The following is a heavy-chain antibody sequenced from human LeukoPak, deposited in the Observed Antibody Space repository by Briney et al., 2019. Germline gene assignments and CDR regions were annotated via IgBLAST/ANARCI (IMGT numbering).Heavy chain of an antibody. V-gene: IGHV4-31*03. Sequence: TLSLTCTVSGGSISSGGYYWSWIRQHPGKGLEWIGYIYYSGSTYYNPSPKSRVTISVDTSKNQFSLKLSSVTAADTAVYYCARSVIYGMDVWGQGTTVTVSS. CDR2: IYYSGST. CDR3: ARSVIYGMDV. D-gene: IGHD2-21*01. J-gene: IGHJ6*02. CDR1: GGSISSGGYY.